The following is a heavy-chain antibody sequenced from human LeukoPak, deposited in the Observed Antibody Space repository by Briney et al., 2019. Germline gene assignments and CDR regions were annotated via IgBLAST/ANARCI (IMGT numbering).Heavy chain of an antibody. CDR2: IRYDGSNK. Sequence: GGSLRLSCAASGFTFSSYGMHWVRQAPGKGLEWVAFIRYDGSNKYYADSVKGRFTISRDNAKNSLYLQMNSLRAEDTAVYYCARDCSSTSCFDYWGQGTLVTVSS. J-gene: IGHJ4*02. V-gene: IGHV3-30*02. D-gene: IGHD2-2*01. CDR1: GFTFSSYG. CDR3: ARDCSSTSCFDY.